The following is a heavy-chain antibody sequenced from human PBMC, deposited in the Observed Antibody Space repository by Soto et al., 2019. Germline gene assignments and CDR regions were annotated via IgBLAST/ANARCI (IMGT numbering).Heavy chain of an antibody. D-gene: IGHD3-3*01. CDR1: GFTFSSYA. V-gene: IGHV3-64*01. Sequence: PGGSLRLSCAASGFTFSSYAMHWVRQAPGKGLEYVSAISSNGGSTYYANSVKGRFTISRDNSKNTLYLQMGSLRAEDMAVYYCARGGLLRFLEWVPYMDVWGKGTTVTVSS. CDR3: ARGGLLRFLEWVPYMDV. CDR2: ISSNGGST. J-gene: IGHJ6*03.